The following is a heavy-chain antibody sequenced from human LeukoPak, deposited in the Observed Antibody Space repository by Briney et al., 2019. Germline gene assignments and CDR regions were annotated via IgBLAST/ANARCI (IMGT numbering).Heavy chain of an antibody. CDR1: GFTFSSYS. V-gene: IGHV3-48*01. CDR3: ARDSCFGANWFDP. Sequence: GGSLRLSCAASGFTFSSYSMNWVRQAPGRGLEWVSYISSSSSTIYYADSVKGRFTISRDNAKNSLYLQMNSLRAEDTAVYYCARDSCFGANWFDPWGQGTLVTVSS. CDR2: ISSSSSTI. D-gene: IGHD3-10*01. J-gene: IGHJ5*02.